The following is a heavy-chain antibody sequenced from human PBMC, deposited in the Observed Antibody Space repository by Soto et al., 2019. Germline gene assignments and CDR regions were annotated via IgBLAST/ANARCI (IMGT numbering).Heavy chain of an antibody. V-gene: IGHV3-7*03. Sequence: GGSLRLSCAASGFTFSSYWMSWVRQAPGKGLEWVANIKQDGSEKYYVDSVKGRFTISRDNAKNSLYLQMNSLRAEDTAVYYCAREGGITIFGVVTRKHYGMDVCGQGTTVTVSS. J-gene: IGHJ6*02. CDR1: GFTFSSYW. D-gene: IGHD3-3*01. CDR2: IKQDGSEK. CDR3: AREGGITIFGVVTRKHYGMDV.